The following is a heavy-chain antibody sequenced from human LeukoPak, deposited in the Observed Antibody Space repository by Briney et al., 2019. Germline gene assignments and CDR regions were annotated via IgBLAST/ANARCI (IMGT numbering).Heavy chain of an antibody. CDR3: AKVPPLKYYYDSSGYYYPDY. Sequence: GGSLRLSCAASGFTFSSSAMSWVRQAPGKGLEWVSAISGSGGSTYYADSVKGRFTISRDNSKNTLYLQMNSLRAEDTAVYYCAKVPPLKYYYDSSGYYYPDYWGQGTLVTVSS. CDR2: ISGSGGST. D-gene: IGHD3-22*01. J-gene: IGHJ4*02. CDR1: GFTFSSSA. V-gene: IGHV3-23*01.